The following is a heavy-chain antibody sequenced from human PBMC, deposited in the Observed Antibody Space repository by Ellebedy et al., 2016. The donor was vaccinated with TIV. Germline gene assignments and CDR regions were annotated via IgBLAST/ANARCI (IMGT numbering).Heavy chain of an antibody. V-gene: IGHV3-11*03. CDR2: ISVSNIYT. D-gene: IGHD3-16*01. J-gene: IGHJ3*01. CDR1: GFTFRDSY. CDR3: ARTTTMTTFGPFDL. Sequence: GESLKISCAASGFTFRDSYMSWVRQPPGKGLEWVSFISVSNIYTNYADSVKGRFTISRDNAKNSLYLQMNSLRAEDTAVYYCARTTTMTTFGPFDLWGQGTRVTVSS.